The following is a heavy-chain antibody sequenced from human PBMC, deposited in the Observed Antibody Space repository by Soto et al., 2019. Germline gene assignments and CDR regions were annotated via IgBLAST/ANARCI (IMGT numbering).Heavy chain of an antibody. V-gene: IGHV4-34*01. CDR3: AREPMVRGVMPRAPTGTFDY. CDR1: GGSFSGYY. J-gene: IGHJ4*02. Sequence: SETLSLTCAVYGGSFSGYYWSWIRQPPGKGLEWIGEINHSGSTNYNPSLKSRVTISVDTSKNPFSLKLSSVTAADTAVYYCAREPMVRGVMPRAPTGTFDYWGQGTLVTVSS. D-gene: IGHD3-10*01. CDR2: INHSGST.